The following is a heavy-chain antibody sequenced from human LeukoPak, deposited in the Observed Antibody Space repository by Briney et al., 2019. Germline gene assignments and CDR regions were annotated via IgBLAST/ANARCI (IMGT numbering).Heavy chain of an antibody. CDR1: GYTFTSYD. V-gene: IGHV1-8*01. J-gene: IGHJ6*02. Sequence: GASVKVSCKASGYTFTSYDINWVRQATGQGLEWMGWMNPNSDNTGYAQKFQGRVTMTRNTSISTAYMELSSLRSEDTAVYYCARGLGELWLPVPTRPYGMDVWGQGTTVTVSS. D-gene: IGHD5-18*01. CDR3: ARGLGELWLPVPTRPYGMDV. CDR2: MNPNSDNT.